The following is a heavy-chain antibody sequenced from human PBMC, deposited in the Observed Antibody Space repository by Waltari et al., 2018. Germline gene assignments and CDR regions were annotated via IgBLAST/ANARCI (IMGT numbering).Heavy chain of an antibody. D-gene: IGHD6-13*01. CDR3: ARGGAAGKVWFDP. J-gene: IGHJ5*02. CDR1: GGTFSSYT. Sequence: QVQLVQSGAEVKKPGSSVKVSCKASGGTFSSYTISWVRQAPGQGLEWMGRIIPILGIANYEQKFQGRVTITADKSTSTAYMELSSLRSEDTAVYYCARGGAAGKVWFDPWGQGTLVTVSS. CDR2: IIPILGIA. V-gene: IGHV1-69*02.